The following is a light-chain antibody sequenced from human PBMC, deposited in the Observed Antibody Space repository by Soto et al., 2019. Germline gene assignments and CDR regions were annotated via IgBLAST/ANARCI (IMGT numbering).Light chain of an antibody. CDR3: CSYAGNYNLV. J-gene: IGLJ2*01. CDR1: SSDVGGYHY. CDR2: DVS. V-gene: IGLV2-11*01. Sequence: QSVLTQPRSVSGSLGQSVTISCTGSSSDVGGYHYVSWYQQHPGEAPKLIIFDVSKRPSGVPARFSGSKSGNEASLTVSGLQADDEGDYYCCSYAGNYNLVFCGGTKVTVL.